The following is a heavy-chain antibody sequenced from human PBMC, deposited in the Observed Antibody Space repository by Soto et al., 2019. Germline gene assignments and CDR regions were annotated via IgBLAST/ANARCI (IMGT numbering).Heavy chain of an antibody. CDR1: GFTFSSYA. D-gene: IGHD5-18*01. J-gene: IGHJ4*02. CDR2: ISYDGSNK. V-gene: IGHV3-30-3*01. CDR3: ARDGRMTWIQLSFDY. Sequence: WGSMRLSCTASGFTFSSYAMHWVRQAPGKGLEWVAVISYDGSNKYYADSVKGRFTISRDNSKNTLYLQMNSLRAEDTAVYYCARDGRMTWIQLSFDYWGQGTLVTVSS.